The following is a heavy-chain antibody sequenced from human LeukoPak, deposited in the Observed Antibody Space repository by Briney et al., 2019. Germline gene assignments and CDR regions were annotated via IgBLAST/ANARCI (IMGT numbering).Heavy chain of an antibody. V-gene: IGHV1-18*01. J-gene: IGHJ5*02. CDR3: AREGAYCSSTSCHIQNWFDP. CDR1: GYTFNNYA. Sequence: ASVKVSCKASGYTFNNYAMHWVRQAPGQGLEWMGWISAYNGNTNYAQKFQGRVTMTTDTSTSTAYMELRSLRSDDTAVYYCAREGAYCSSTSCHIQNWFDPWGQGTLVTVSS. D-gene: IGHD2-2*01. CDR2: ISAYNGNT.